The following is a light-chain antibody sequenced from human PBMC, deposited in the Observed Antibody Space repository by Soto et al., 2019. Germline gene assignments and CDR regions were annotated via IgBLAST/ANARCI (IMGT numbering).Light chain of an antibody. V-gene: IGLV1-40*01. J-gene: IGLJ3*02. CDR1: SSNIGAGYD. CDR3: QSYDSSLSGRV. CDR2: GNT. Sequence: QSVLTQPPSVSGAPGQRVTISCTGRSSNIGAGYDVHWYQQLPGTAPKLLIYGNTNRPSGVPDRFSGSHSGTSASLAITWLQAEDEADYYCQSYDSSLSGRVFGGGTKVTVL.